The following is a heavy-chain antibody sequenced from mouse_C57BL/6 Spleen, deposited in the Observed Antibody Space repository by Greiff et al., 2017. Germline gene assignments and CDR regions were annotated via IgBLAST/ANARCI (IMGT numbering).Heavy chain of an antibody. CDR2: IYTGDGDT. CDR3: ARDPPYYYGSNFDY. CDR1: GYAFSSYW. D-gene: IGHD1-1*01. V-gene: IGHV1-80*01. J-gene: IGHJ2*01. Sequence: QVLLKQSGAELVKPGASVKISCKASGYAFSSYWMNWVKQRPGKGLEWIGHIYTGDGDTNYNGKFKGEATLTADKSSSTDYMQLSSMTSEDSAVYFCARDPPYYYGSNFDYWGQGTTLTVSS.